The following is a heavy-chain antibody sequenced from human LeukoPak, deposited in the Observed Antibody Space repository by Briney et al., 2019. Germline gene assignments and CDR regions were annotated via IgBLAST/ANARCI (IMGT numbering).Heavy chain of an antibody. J-gene: IGHJ5*02. CDR3: ARDLSSDLSSGCLDQ. Sequence: PGGSLRLSCAASGFTFSSYEMNWVRQAPGKGLEWVSFISSSLSTIYYADSVKGRFTISRDNAKNSLYLQMSSLRAEDTAIYYCARDLSSDLSSGCLDQWGQGTLVTVSS. D-gene: IGHD6-19*01. CDR1: GFTFSSYE. CDR2: ISSSLSTI. V-gene: IGHV3-48*03.